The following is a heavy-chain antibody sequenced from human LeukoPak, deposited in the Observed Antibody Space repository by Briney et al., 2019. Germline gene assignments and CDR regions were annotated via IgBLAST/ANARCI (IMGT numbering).Heavy chain of an antibody. D-gene: IGHD3-3*01. CDR2: INHSGST. J-gene: IGHJ6*02. CDR3: AHSIFGVVPPYYYYGMDV. CDR1: GGSVSGYY. Sequence: SETLSLTCAVYGGSVSGYYWSWIRQPPGKGLEWIGEINHSGSTNYNPSLKSRVTISVDTSKNQFSLKLSSVTAADTAVYYCAHSIFGVVPPYYYYGMDVWGQGTTVTVSS. V-gene: IGHV4-34*01.